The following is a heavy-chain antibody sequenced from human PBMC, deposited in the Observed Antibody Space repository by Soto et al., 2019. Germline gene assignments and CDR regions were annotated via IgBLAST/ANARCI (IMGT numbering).Heavy chain of an antibody. CDR3: ARGMLRGVIKDAFDI. D-gene: IGHD3-10*01. V-gene: IGHV4-30-4*01. J-gene: IGHJ3*02. Sequence: SETLSLTCTVSGGSISSGDYYWSWIRQPPGKGLEWIGYIYYSGSTYSNPSLKSRLTISVATSKNQFSLKLTSVTAADTAVYYCARGMLRGVIKDAFDIWGQGTKVTVSS. CDR1: GGSISSGDYY. CDR2: IYYSGST.